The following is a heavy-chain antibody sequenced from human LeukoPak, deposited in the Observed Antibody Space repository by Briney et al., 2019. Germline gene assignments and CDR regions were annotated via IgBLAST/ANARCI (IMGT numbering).Heavy chain of an antibody. J-gene: IGHJ1*01. Sequence: SETLSLTCAVSGGSISSSNWWSWVRQPPGKGLEWIGEIYHSGSTNYNPSLKSRVTISVDKSKNQFSLKLSSVTAADTAVYYCARMGYYYDSSGYWEYFQHWGQGTLVTVSS. CDR3: ARMGYYYDSSGYWEYFQH. V-gene: IGHV4-4*02. CDR2: IYHSGST. CDR1: GGSISSSNW. D-gene: IGHD3-22*01.